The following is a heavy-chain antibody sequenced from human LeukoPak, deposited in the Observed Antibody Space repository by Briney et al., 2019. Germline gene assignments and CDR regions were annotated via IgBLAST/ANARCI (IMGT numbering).Heavy chain of an antibody. CDR2: IIGSGGST. Sequence: GGSLRLSCAASGFTFSNYAMNWVRQAPGKGLEWVSVIIGSGGSTSYADSVKGRFTISRDNSKDTLYLQMNSLGAEDTAMYYCASNVHGYSYAFFDYWGQGTLVTVST. D-gene: IGHD5-18*01. CDR1: GFTFSNYA. CDR3: ASNVHGYSYAFFDY. V-gene: IGHV3-23*01. J-gene: IGHJ4*02.